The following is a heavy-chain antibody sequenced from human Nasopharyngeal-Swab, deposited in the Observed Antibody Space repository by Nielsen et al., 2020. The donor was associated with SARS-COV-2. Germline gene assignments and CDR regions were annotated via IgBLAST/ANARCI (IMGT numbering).Heavy chain of an antibody. V-gene: IGHV3-30-3*01. CDR3: ARPGDYCSSTSCYLSDAFDI. CDR2: ISYDGSNK. Sequence: WIRQPPGKGLEWVAVISYDGSNKYYADSVKGRFTISRDNSKNTLYLQMNSLRAEDTAVYYCARPGDYCSSTSCYLSDAFDIWGQGTMVTVSS. D-gene: IGHD2-2*01. J-gene: IGHJ3*02.